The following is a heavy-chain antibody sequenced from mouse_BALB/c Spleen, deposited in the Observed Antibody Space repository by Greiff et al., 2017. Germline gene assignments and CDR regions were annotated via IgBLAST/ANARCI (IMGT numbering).Heavy chain of an antibody. J-gene: IGHJ4*01. V-gene: IGHV5-4*02. D-gene: IGHD1-2*01. CDR1: GFTFSDYY. CDR2: ISDGSSYT. Sequence: DVKLVESGGGLVKPGGSLKLSCAASGFTFSDYYMYWVRQTPEKRLEWVATISDGSSYTYYPDSVKGRFTISRDNAKNNLYLQMSSLKSEDTAMYYCARGRPYYGPSYAMDYWGQGTSVTVSS. CDR3: ARGRPYYGPSYAMDY.